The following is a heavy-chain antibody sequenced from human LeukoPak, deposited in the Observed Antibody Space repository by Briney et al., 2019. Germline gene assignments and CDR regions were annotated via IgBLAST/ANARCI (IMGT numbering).Heavy chain of an antibody. J-gene: IGHJ5*02. CDR1: GGSISSYY. CDR2: IYYSGST. D-gene: IGHD6-25*01. CDR3: ARGGYSSEKERENWFDP. V-gene: IGHV4-59*01. Sequence: SETLSLTCTVSGGSISSYYWSWIRQPPGKGLEWIGYIYYSGSTNYNPSLKSRVTISVDTSKNQFSLKLSSVTAADTAVYYCARGGYSSEKERENWFDPWGQGTLVTVSS.